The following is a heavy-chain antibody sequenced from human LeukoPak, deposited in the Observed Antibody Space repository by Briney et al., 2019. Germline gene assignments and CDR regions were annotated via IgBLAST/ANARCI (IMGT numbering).Heavy chain of an antibody. CDR3: AAANIAVAGTLDY. Sequence: GGSLRLSCAASGFTFSSYSMNWVRQAPGKGLEWVSSISSSSSYIYYADSVKGRFTISRDNAKNSLHLQMNSLRAEDTAVYYCAAANIAVAGTLDYWGQGTLVTVSS. CDR2: ISSSSSYI. V-gene: IGHV3-21*01. D-gene: IGHD6-19*01. J-gene: IGHJ4*02. CDR1: GFTFSSYS.